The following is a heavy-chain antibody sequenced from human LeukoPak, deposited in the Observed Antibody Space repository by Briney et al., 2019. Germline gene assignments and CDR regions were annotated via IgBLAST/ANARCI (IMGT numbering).Heavy chain of an antibody. CDR1: GFTFDDYG. D-gene: IGHD5-24*01. CDR3: ARETDLDGYNHFDY. V-gene: IGHV3-20*04. Sequence: GGSLRLSCAASGFTFDDYGMSWVRQAPGKGLGWVSGINWNGGSTGYADSVKGRFTISRDNAKNSLYLQMNSLRAEDTALYYCARETDLDGYNHFDYWGQGTLVTVSS. CDR2: INWNGGST. J-gene: IGHJ4*02.